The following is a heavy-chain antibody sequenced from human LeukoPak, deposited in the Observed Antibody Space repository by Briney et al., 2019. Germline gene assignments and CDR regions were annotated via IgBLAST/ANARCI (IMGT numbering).Heavy chain of an antibody. Sequence: SETLSLTCTVSGGSISSYYWSWIRQPPGKGLEWIGYIYYSGSTNYNPSLKSRVTISVDTSKNQFSLKLSSVTAADTTVYYCARVRGVISYYYYYGMGVWGQGTTVTVSS. D-gene: IGHD3-10*01. J-gene: IGHJ6*02. V-gene: IGHV4-59*01. CDR2: IYYSGST. CDR3: ARVRGVISYYYYYGMGV. CDR1: GGSISSYY.